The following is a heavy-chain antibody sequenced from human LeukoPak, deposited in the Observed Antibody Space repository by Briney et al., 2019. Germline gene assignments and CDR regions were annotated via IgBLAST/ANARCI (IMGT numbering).Heavy chain of an antibody. J-gene: IGHJ4*02. CDR1: GGTFSSYA. V-gene: IGHV1-69*06. D-gene: IGHD4-17*01. Sequence: GASVKVSCKASGGTFSSYAISWVRQAPGQGLEWMGGIIPIFGTANYAQKFQGRVTITADKSTSTAYMELSSLRSEDTAVYYCARDPAGRGDYDVGRDYWGQGTLVTVSS. CDR2: IIPIFGTA. CDR3: ARDPAGRGDYDVGRDY.